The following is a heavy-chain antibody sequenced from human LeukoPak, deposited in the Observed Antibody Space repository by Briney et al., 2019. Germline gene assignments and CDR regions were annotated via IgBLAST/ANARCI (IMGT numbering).Heavy chain of an antibody. D-gene: IGHD3-16*01. V-gene: IGHV4-31*03. J-gene: IGHJ4*02. CDR1: GGSISSGGYY. CDR3: ARRRGELYYFDY. CDR2: IYYSGST. Sequence: SETLSLTCTVSGGSISSGGYYWSWIRQHPGRGLEWIGYIYYSGSTYYNPSLKSRVTISVDTSKNQFSLKLSSVTAADTAVYYCARRRGELYYFDYWGQGTLVTVSS.